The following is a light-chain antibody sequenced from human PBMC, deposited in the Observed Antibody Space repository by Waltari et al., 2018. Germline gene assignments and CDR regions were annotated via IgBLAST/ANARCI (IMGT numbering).Light chain of an antibody. J-gene: IGKJ4*01. CDR3: QRRSNWPPTLT. V-gene: IGKV3-11*01. CDR1: QTINNY. CDR2: DAS. Sequence: EIVLNQSPATLSLSQGERATLSFRASQTINNYLAWYQQRPGQAPRLLIYDASTRATGIPARFSGSGSGTDFTLTISSLEPEDFAIYYCQRRSNWPPTLTFGGGTKVEIK.